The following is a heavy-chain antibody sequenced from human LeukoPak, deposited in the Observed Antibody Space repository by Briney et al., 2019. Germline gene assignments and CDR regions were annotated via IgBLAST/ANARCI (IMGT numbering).Heavy chain of an antibody. CDR1: GGTFSSYA. D-gene: IGHD5-24*01. J-gene: IGHJ6*03. CDR3: ASRDGYKWSGYYYYMDV. V-gene: IGHV1-69*05. CDR2: IIPIFGTA. Sequence: GASVKVSCKASGGTFSSYAISWVRQAPGQGLEWMGRIIPIFGTANYAQKFQGRVTITTDESTSTAYMELSSLRSEDTAVYYCASRDGYKWSGYYYYMDVWGKGTTVTVSS.